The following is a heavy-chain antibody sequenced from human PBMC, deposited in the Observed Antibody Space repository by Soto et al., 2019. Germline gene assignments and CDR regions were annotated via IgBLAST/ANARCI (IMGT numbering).Heavy chain of an antibody. CDR2: INAGNGNT. CDR3: ARYDSSGYYWPYYYYGMDV. D-gene: IGHD3-22*01. J-gene: IGHJ6*02. V-gene: IGHV1-3*01. CDR1: GYTFTSYA. Sequence: ASVKVSCKASGYTFTSYAMHWVRQAPGQRLEWMGWINAGNGNTKYSQKFQGRVTITRDTSASTAYMELNSLRAEDTAVYYCARYDSSGYYWPYYYYGMDVWGQGTTVTVSS.